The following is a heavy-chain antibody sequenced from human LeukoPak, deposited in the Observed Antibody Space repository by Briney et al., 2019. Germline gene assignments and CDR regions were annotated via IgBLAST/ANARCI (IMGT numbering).Heavy chain of an antibody. V-gene: IGHV1-69*01. CDR1: GGTFSSYA. J-gene: IGHJ4*02. Sequence: SVKVSCKASGGTFSSYAISWVRQAPGQGLEWMGGIIPIFGTANYAQKFQGRVTITADESTSTAYMELSSLRSEDTAVYYCARTYYYGSGAFDYWGQGTLVIVSS. CDR2: IIPIFGTA. D-gene: IGHD3-10*01. CDR3: ARTYYYGSGAFDY.